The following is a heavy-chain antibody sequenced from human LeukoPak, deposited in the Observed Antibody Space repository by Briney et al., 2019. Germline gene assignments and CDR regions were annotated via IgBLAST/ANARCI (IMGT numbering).Heavy chain of an antibody. CDR3: ARTIMIRGGNDY. CDR2: ISSSSSYI. D-gene: IGHD3-10*01. CDR1: GFTFSSYS. J-gene: IGHJ4*02. V-gene: IGHV3-21*01. Sequence: KSGGSLRLSCAASGFTFSSYSMNWVRQAPGKGLEWVSSISSSSSYIYYADSVKGRFTISGDNAKNSLYLQMNSLRAEDTAVYYCARTIMIRGGNDYWGQGTLVTVSS.